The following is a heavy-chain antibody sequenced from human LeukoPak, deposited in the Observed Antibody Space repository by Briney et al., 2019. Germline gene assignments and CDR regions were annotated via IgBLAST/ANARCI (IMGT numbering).Heavy chain of an antibody. J-gene: IGHJ4*02. Sequence: PGGSLRLSCAASGFTFTDYAMGWVPQTPGRGLERASTISASGSTTYYADSVRGRFTISRDNSKNTLSLQMSSLRAEDTAVYYCAKARTPYNSGFDYWGQGTLVAVSS. D-gene: IGHD6-19*01. CDR3: AKARTPYNSGFDY. V-gene: IGHV3-23*01. CDR2: ISASGSTT. CDR1: GFTFTDYA.